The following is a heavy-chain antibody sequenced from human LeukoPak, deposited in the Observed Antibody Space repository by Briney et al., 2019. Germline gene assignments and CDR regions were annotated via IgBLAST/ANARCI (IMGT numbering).Heavy chain of an antibody. CDR3: ATSIVATFIVAGWFDP. D-gene: IGHD5-12*01. V-gene: IGHV1-69*06. CDR1: GGTFSSYA. CDR2: IIPIFGTA. J-gene: IGHJ5*02. Sequence: SVKVSCKASGGTFSSYAISWVRQAPGQGLEWMGGIIPIFGTANYAQKFQGRVTITADKSTSTAYMELSSLRSEDTAVYYCATSIVATFIVAGWFDPWGQGTLVTVSS.